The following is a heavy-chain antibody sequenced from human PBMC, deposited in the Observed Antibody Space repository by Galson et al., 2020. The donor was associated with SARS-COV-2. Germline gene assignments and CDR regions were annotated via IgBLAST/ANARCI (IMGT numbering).Heavy chain of an antibody. D-gene: IGHD1-26*01. CDR2: IYYSGST. Sequence: SETLSLTCTVSGGSISSSSYYWGWIRQPPGKGLEWIGSIYYSGSTYYNPSLKSQVTISVDTSKNQFSLKLSSVTAADTAVYYCARLSFSMGVDYWGQGTLVTVSS. V-gene: IGHV4-39*01. J-gene: IGHJ4*02. CDR3: ARLSFSMGVDY. CDR1: GGSISSSSYY.